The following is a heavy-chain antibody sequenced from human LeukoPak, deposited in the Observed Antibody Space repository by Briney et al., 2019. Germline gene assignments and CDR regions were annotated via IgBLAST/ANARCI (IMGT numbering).Heavy chain of an antibody. CDR2: INANSGGT. Sequence: ASVKVSCKASGHTFTGYYMHWVRQAPGQGLEWMGWINANSGGTNYAQKFQGRVTMTRDTSISTAYMELRRMRTDDTAVYYCASKWVTYYYNSSYYHYPTDVFDIWGQGTMVTVSS. D-gene: IGHD3-22*01. V-gene: IGHV1-2*02. CDR3: ASKWVTYYYNSSYYHYPTDVFDI. CDR1: GHTFTGYY. J-gene: IGHJ3*02.